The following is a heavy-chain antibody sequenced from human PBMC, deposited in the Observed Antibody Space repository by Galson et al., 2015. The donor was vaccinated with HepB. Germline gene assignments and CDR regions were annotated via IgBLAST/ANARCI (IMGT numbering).Heavy chain of an antibody. D-gene: IGHD4-11*01. CDR1: GGSISSYY. V-gene: IGHV4-59*06. J-gene: IGHJ6*03. CDR2: IYYSGST. CDR3: ARSFNDYSNPYYYYYMDV. Sequence: ETLSLTCTVSGGSISSYYWSWIRQPPGKGLEWIGYIYYSGSTYYNPSLKSRVTISVDTSKNQFSLKLSSVTAADTAVYYCARSFNDYSNPYYYYYMDVWGKGTTVTVSS.